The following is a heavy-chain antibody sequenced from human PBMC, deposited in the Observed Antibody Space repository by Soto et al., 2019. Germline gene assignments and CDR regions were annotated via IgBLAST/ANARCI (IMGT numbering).Heavy chain of an antibody. D-gene: IGHD6-19*01. CDR2: TRQDGGKS. CDR1: GDSISSGY. V-gene: IGHV3-7*01. J-gene: IGHJ4*02. Sequence: ETLSLTCAVSGDSISSGYHWAWIRPPPGKGLEWVANTRQDGGKSYLVDSVQGRFTITRDNAKNSVYLQMNSLRAEDTAVYYCVRDGSTGWHFDSWGQGTLVTVSS. CDR3: VRDGSTGWHFDS.